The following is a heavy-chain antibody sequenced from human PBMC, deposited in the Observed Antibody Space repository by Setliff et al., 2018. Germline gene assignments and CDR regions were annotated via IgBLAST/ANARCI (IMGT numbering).Heavy chain of an antibody. Sequence: ASVKVSCKASGGTFNTYGITWVRQAPAQGLEWMGGIIPGLGILDYAQKFQDRVTITADRSTSTAYMELSSLRSEDTAVYYCASRTHPHVITGITQGGGWWYYYYMDVWGEGTTVTVSS. CDR1: GGTFNTYG. CDR2: IIPGLGIL. CDR3: ASRTHPHVITGITQGGGWWYYYYMDV. V-gene: IGHV1-69*10. J-gene: IGHJ6*03. D-gene: IGHD1-7*01.